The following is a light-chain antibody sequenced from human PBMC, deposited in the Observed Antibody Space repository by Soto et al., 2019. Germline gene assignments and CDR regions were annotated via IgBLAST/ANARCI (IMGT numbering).Light chain of an antibody. V-gene: IGKV3-15*01. CDR1: QSVSSN. CDR2: GAS. J-gene: IGKJ4*01. Sequence: EIVMTQSPATLSVSPGERTTLSCRASQSVSSNLAWYRQNPGQAPRLLIYGASTRATGIPARFSGSGSGTEFTLTISSLQSEDFAVYYCQQYYTWPLTFGGGTKVDIK. CDR3: QQYYTWPLT.